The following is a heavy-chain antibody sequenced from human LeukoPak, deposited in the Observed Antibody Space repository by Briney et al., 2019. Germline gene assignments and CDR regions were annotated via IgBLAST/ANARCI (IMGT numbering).Heavy chain of an antibody. Sequence: GGSLSHSYAASGFTFSNAAMTWVRQAPGKGLEWVSTITGSDDKTYYADSVKGRFTISRDYSKNTLDLQMNSLRVEDTAIYYCAKGPQLGSAYHPDYWGQGTLVTVSS. V-gene: IGHV3-23*01. CDR2: ITGSDDKT. D-gene: IGHD3-16*01. CDR3: AKGPQLGSAYHPDY. CDR1: GFTFSNAA. J-gene: IGHJ4*02.